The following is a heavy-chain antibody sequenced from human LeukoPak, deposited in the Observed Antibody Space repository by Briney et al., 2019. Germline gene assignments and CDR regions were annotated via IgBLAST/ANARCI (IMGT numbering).Heavy chain of an antibody. CDR1: GFTCSSYS. D-gene: IGHD3-3*01. Sequence: GGSLRLSCAASGFTCSSYSMNWVRQAPGKGLEWVSYISNSSSTRYSAVSVQGRFNLSRDNAKNSLYLQMNSLRAEDTAVYYCARDPIVLPFLEWLPPTKSVNYYYYMDVWGKGTTVTVSS. J-gene: IGHJ6*03. CDR2: ISNSSSTR. CDR3: ARDPIVLPFLEWLPPTKSVNYYYYMDV. V-gene: IGHV3-48*01.